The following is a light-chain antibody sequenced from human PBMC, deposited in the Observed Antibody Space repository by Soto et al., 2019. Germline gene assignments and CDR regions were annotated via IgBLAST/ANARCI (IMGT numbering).Light chain of an antibody. Sequence: QSVLTQPPSASRTPGQRVTNSCSGSSSNIGSNTVNWYQQLPGTAPKLLIYSNNQRPSGVPDRFSGSRSGTSASLAISGLQSEDEADYYCAAWDDSLNGWVFGGGTKVTV. J-gene: IGLJ3*02. V-gene: IGLV1-44*01. CDR3: AAWDDSLNGWV. CDR2: SNN. CDR1: SSNIGSNT.